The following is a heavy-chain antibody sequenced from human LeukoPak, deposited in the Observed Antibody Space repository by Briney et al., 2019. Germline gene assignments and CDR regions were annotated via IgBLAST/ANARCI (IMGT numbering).Heavy chain of an antibody. CDR1: GFDFDDYG. D-gene: IGHD3-10*02. V-gene: IGHV3-20*04. J-gene: IGHJ3*02. CDR3: ARGYLNNDVHPHAYI. CDR2: INWSGGST. Sequence: PGGSLRLSWAASGFDFDDYGMSWVRQAPGKGLEWVSGINWSGGSTGYGDSVKGRFTISRDKTSLFLQMNSLRAEDTALYYCARGYLNNDVHPHAYIWGQGTLVTVSS.